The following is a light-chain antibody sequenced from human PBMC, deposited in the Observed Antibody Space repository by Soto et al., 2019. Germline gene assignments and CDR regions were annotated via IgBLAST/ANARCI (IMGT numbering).Light chain of an antibody. CDR2: DAS. CDR1: QSISSW. J-gene: IGKJ2*01. V-gene: IGKV1-5*01. CDR3: QQYNSYPYT. Sequence: DIQMTQSPSTLSASVGDRVTITCRASQSISSWLAWYQQKPGKAPKLLIYDASSLESGVQSRFSGSGSGTEFHLTISSLQPDDFATYYCQQYNSYPYTFGQGTKLEIK.